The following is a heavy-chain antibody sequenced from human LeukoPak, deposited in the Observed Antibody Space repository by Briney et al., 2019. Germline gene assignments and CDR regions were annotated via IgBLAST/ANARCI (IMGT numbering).Heavy chain of an antibody. D-gene: IGHD2-2*01. Sequence: SETLSLTCAVSGGSISSGGYSWSWIRQPPGKGLEWVGYIYHSGSTYYNPSLKSRVTISVDRSKNQFSLKLSSVTAADTAVYYCARGEIVPAANWFDPWGRGTLVTVSS. CDR3: ARGEIVPAANWFDP. CDR2: IYHSGST. V-gene: IGHV4-30-2*01. CDR1: GGSISSGGYS. J-gene: IGHJ5*02.